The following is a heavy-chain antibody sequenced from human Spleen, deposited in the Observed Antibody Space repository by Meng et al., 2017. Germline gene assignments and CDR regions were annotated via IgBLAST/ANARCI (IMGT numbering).Heavy chain of an antibody. J-gene: IGHJ4*02. Sequence: GGSLRLSCAASGFTFSSYAMSWVRQAPGKGLEWVSAISGSGGSTYYADSVKGRFPISRDNSKTALYLQMNSLRAEDTAVYYCAKERPEMIVVVPCDFDYWGQGTLVTVSS. CDR2: ISGSGGST. D-gene: IGHD3-22*01. V-gene: IGHV3-23*01. CDR1: GFTFSSYA. CDR3: AKERPEMIVVVPCDFDY.